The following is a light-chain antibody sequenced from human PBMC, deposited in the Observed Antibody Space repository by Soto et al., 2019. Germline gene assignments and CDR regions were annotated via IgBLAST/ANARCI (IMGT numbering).Light chain of an antibody. Sequence: QSALTQPASVYGSPGQSITISCTGTSSDVCGYNYVSWYQQHPGKAPKLMIYDVSNRPSGVSNRFSGSKSGNTASLTISGLQAEDEADYYCSSYTSSSTLWVFGGGTKLTVL. CDR3: SSYTSSSTLWV. CDR2: DVS. V-gene: IGLV2-14*01. CDR1: SSDVCGYNY. J-gene: IGLJ3*02.